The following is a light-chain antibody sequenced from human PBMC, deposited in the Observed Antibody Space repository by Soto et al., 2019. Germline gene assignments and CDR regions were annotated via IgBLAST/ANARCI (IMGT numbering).Light chain of an antibody. V-gene: IGKV1-5*03. CDR2: KAS. J-gene: IGKJ4*01. CDR1: QSISSW. CDR3: QQYNSYSLN. Sequence: DIQMTQSPSTLSASVGGRVTITCRASQSISSWLAWYQQKPGKAPKLLIYKASNLESGVPSRFSGSGSGTEFTLTISSLQPDDFATYYCQQYNSYSLNFGGGTKV.